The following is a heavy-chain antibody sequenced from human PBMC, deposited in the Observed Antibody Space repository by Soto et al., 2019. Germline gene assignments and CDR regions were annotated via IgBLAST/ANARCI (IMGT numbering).Heavy chain of an antibody. CDR1: GFTFSSYW. Sequence: EVPLVESGGGLVQPGGSLRLSCAASGFTFSSYWMSWVRQAPGKGLEWVANIKHDGSEKYYVDSVKGRFTISRDNAKNSLYLQMNSLRPEDTAVYYCAKEGYRKYNNYGMDVWGQGTTVTVSS. V-gene: IGHV3-7*01. CDR2: IKHDGSEK. CDR3: AKEGYRKYNNYGMDV. D-gene: IGHD5-18*01. J-gene: IGHJ6*02.